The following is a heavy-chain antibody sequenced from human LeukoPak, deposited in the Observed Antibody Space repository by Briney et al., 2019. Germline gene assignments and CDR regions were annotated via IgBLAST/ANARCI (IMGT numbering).Heavy chain of an antibody. CDR2: IFVSGST. Sequence: MASETLSLTCTVSGGSIGNYYWTWIRQPAGKGLEWIGRIFVSGSTSYNPSLKGRVTMSVDTSKKQFSLRLTSMSAADTAVYFCARAIFGDSYHGIDVWGQGTTVTVSS. J-gene: IGHJ6*02. CDR3: ARAIFGDSYHGIDV. D-gene: IGHD3-10*01. CDR1: GGSIGNYY. V-gene: IGHV4-4*07.